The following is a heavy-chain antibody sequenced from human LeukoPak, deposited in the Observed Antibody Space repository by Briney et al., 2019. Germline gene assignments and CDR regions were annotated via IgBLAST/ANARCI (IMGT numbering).Heavy chain of an antibody. V-gene: IGHV3-48*03. D-gene: IGHD6-19*01. CDR3: ARGTEQWLVLFDF. CDR1: GFTFSSFE. CDR2: ISSSGGTI. Sequence: GGSLRLSCAASGFTFSSFELTWVRQPQGKGLEGVSYISSSGGTIYYADSVKGRFTISRDNAKNSLYLQMNSLRAEDTAVYYCARGTEQWLVLFDFWGQGALVTVSS. J-gene: IGHJ4*02.